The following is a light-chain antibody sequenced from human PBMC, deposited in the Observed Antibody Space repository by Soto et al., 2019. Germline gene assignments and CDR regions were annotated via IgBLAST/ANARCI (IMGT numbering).Light chain of an antibody. Sequence: DIQMTQSPSTLSASVGDRVTITCRASQSISSWLAWYQQKPGKAPKLLIYDASSLESGVPSRFSGSGSGTEFTRTISILQPDDFATYYCQQYNSSPYTFGQGTKLEIK. CDR2: DAS. J-gene: IGKJ2*01. CDR3: QQYNSSPYT. CDR1: QSISSW. V-gene: IGKV1-5*01.